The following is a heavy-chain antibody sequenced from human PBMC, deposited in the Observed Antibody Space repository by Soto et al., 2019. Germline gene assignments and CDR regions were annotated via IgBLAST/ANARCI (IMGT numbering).Heavy chain of an antibody. J-gene: IGHJ6*02. CDR2: IGIAGVP. Sequence: EVQLVESGGGLVQPGGSLRLSCAASGFTFNSHDMHWVRQTTGRGLEWISGIGIAGVPYYSGSVKGRFTISRENAKNSFYLEMNSLRAGDTAVYYCARAPQDFGDYLSYAMDVWGQGTTVTVSS. CDR3: ARAPQDFGDYLSYAMDV. D-gene: IGHD4-17*01. V-gene: IGHV3-13*05. CDR1: GFTFNSHD.